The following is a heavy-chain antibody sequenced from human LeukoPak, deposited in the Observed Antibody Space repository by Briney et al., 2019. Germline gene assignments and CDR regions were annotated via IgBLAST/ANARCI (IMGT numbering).Heavy chain of an antibody. CDR3: ARDYGSGSYYRDWFDP. V-gene: IGHV4-39*02. CDR2: IYKYGIT. Sequence: SETLSLTCTVSGGSISSSSYYWGWIRKPPGEGLEWIGIIYKYGITCYIPSLKSRVTISVDTSKNQYSLKLSSVTAADTAVYYCARDYGSGSYYRDWFDPWGQGTLVTVSS. CDR1: GGSISSSSYY. J-gene: IGHJ5*02. D-gene: IGHD3-10*01.